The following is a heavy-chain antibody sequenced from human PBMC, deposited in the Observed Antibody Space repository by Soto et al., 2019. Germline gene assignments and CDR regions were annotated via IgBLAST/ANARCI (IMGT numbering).Heavy chain of an antibody. J-gene: IGHJ6*02. V-gene: IGHV2-26*01. CDR3: VRMNADSYQFYYAMDV. CDR1: GFSLTTGRMG. CDR2: IFSDAER. Sequence: QVTLKESGPVLVKPTETLTLTCTVSGFSLTTGRMGVSWIRQPPGKALEWLAHIFSDAERAYSTSMQSRLTISKDTSGSHVVLSMTNVDPVDTGTYYCVRMNADSYQFYYAMDVWGHGTTLTVSS. D-gene: IGHD2-2*01.